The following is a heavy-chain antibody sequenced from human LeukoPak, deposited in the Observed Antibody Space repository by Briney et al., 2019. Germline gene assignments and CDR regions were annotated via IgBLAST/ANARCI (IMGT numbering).Heavy chain of an antibody. CDR1: GCTVSSYA. CDR3: ASGRGIRFPMHV. D-gene: IGHD3-3*01. Sequence: GASVKVSCKASGCTVSSYAIGWVRQAPGQGLEWVGGIIAIFGTANYAQKCGGRVPINTEEYTSTAYMELSSLRSEDTAVYYCASGRGIRFPMHVWGTGTTVTVSS. V-gene: IGHV1-69*05. J-gene: IGHJ6*04. CDR2: IIAIFGTA.